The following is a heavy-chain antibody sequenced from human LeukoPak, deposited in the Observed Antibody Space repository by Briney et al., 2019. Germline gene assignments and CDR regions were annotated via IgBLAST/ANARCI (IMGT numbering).Heavy chain of an antibody. CDR3: ARENTRDAYNYPMKAFDI. V-gene: IGHV4-59*01. J-gene: IGHJ3*02. CDR1: GGSFSGYY. D-gene: IGHD5-12*01. Sequence: PSETLSLTCAVYGGSFSGYYWSWIRQPPGKGLEWIGYLDYSGSTNYSPSLQSRVTISVDTSKNQFSLRLTSVTAADTAVYFCARENTRDAYNYPMKAFDIWGQGTMVTVSS. CDR2: LDYSGST.